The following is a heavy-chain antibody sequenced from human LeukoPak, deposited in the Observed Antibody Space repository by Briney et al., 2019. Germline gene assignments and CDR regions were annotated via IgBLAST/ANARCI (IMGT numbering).Heavy chain of an antibody. CDR2: ISAYNGNT. CDR1: GYTFTSYG. V-gene: IGHV1-18*01. J-gene: IGHJ6*02. Sequence: ASVKVSCKASGYTFTSYGISWVRQAPGQGLEWMGWISAYNGNTNYAQKLQGRVTMTTDTSTSTAYIELRSLRSDDTAVYYCARDTPPQTYYDFWSGYYKSGMDVWGQGTTVTVSS. D-gene: IGHD3-3*01. CDR3: ARDTPPQTYYDFWSGYYKSGMDV.